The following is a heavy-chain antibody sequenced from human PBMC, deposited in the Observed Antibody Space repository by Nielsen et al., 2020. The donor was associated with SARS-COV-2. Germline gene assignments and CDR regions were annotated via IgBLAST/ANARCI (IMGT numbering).Heavy chain of an antibody. J-gene: IGHJ6*03. CDR3: ARGETVAGTVGWGYYYYYMDV. D-gene: IGHD6-19*01. Sequence: GGSLRLSCAASGFTFSSYGMHWVRQAPGKGLEWVANIKQDGSEKYYVDSVKGRFTISRDNAKNSLYLQMNSLRAEDTAVYYCARGETVAGTVGWGYYYYYMDVWGKGTTVTVSS. CDR2: IKQDGSEK. V-gene: IGHV3-7*03. CDR1: GFTFSSYG.